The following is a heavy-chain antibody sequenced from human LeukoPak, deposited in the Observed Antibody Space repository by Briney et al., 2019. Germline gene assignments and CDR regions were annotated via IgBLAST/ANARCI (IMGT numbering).Heavy chain of an antibody. CDR1: GFTVSINY. Sequence: PGGSLRLSCVASGFTVSINYMRRVRQAPGKGLEWVSILYSGGDTYYADSVKGRFTVSRDNSKNTLYLQMNSLRAEDTAVYYCARALNPPVTGTKDYYYGMDVWGQGTTVTVSS. V-gene: IGHV3-53*01. CDR3: ARALNPPVTGTKDYYYGMDV. D-gene: IGHD1-20*01. J-gene: IGHJ6*02. CDR2: LYSGGDT.